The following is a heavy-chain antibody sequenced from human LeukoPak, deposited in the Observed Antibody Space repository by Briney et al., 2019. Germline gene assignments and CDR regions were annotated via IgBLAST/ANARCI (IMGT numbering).Heavy chain of an antibody. CDR3: ARHPSIVVVPAAIPHFAFDY. J-gene: IGHJ4*02. V-gene: IGHV4-34*01. CDR1: GGSFSGYY. Sequence: KPSETLSLTCAVYGGSFSGYYWSWIRQPPGKGLEWIGEINHSGSTNYNPSLKSRVTISVDTSKNQFSLKLSSVTAADTAVYYCARHPSIVVVPAAIPHFAFDYWGQGTLVTVSS. D-gene: IGHD2-2*01. CDR2: INHSGST.